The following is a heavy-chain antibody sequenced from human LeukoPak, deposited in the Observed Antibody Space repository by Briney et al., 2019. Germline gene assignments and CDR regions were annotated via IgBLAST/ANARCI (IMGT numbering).Heavy chain of an antibody. CDR2: ISSSGSTI. D-gene: IGHD6-13*01. CDR3: ATQEQQLPLKY. V-gene: IGHV3-48*03. J-gene: IGHJ4*02. Sequence: PGGSLRLSCAASGFTFDDYGMSWVRQAPGKGLEWVSYISSSGSTIYYADSVKGRFTISRDNAKNSLYLQMNSLRAEDTAVYYCATQEQQLPLKYWGQGTLVTVSS. CDR1: GFTFDDYG.